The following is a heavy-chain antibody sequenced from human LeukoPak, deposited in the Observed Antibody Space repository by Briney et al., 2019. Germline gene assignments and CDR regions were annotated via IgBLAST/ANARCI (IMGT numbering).Heavy chain of an antibody. CDR1: GGSISSSSYY. Sequence: SETLSLTCTVSGGSISSSSYYWGWIRQPPGKGLEWIGSNYYSGSTYYNPSLKSRVTISVDTSKNQFSLKLSSVTAADTAVYYCARLEETHYDLWDYMDVWGKGTTVTVSS. CDR3: ARLEETHYDLWDYMDV. CDR2: NYYSGST. D-gene: IGHD3-3*01. J-gene: IGHJ6*03. V-gene: IGHV4-39*01.